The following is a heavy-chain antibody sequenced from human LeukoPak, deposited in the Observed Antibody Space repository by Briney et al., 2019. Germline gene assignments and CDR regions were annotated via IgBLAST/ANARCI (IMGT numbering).Heavy chain of an antibody. CDR3: ARGNPAPILWFGELSNGIRAPFDY. CDR1: GGSSSGDN. V-gene: IGHV4-34*01. Sequence: PETPCLTPALYGGSSSGDNWSCSPHPPEKGLWSIWEINHSGSATYNTSPKRRVTISVDTSKNQYSLKLSSVTAADTAVDYCARGNPAPILWFGELSNGIRAPFDYWGQGTLVTVSS. D-gene: IGHD3-10*01. J-gene: IGHJ4*02. CDR2: INHSGSA.